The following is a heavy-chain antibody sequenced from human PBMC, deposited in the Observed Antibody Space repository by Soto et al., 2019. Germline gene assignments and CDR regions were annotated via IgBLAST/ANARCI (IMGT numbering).Heavy chain of an antibody. CDR2: ISYDGSNK. V-gene: IGHV3-30-3*01. CDR3: ARDGPVAAAGNNWFDP. J-gene: IGHJ5*02. CDR1: GFTFSSYA. D-gene: IGHD6-13*01. Sequence: QVQLVESGGAVVQPGRSLRLSCAASGFTFSSYAMYWVRQAPGKGLEWLTVISYDGSNKNYADSVKGRFTISRDNSKSTLYLQMSSLRADDTAMYYCARDGPVAAAGNNWFDPWGQGTLVTVSS.